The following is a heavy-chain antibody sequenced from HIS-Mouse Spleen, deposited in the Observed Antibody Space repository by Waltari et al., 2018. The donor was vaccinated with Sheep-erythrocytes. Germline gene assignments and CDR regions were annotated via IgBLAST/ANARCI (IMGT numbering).Heavy chain of an antibody. D-gene: IGHD3-3*01. CDR1: GGALRSSTYY. J-gene: IGHJ5*02. Sequence: QLQLQDSGPGLVKPSETLSLTCTVSGGALRSSTYYWGWICPPPGKGLEWIGSIYYSGSTYYNPSLKSRVTISVDTSKNQFSLKLSSVTAADTAVYYCARVPPGYYDFWSGPTGPRWFDPWGQGTLVTVSS. CDR3: ARVPPGYYDFWSGPTGPRWFDP. V-gene: IGHV4-39*07. CDR2: IYYSGST.